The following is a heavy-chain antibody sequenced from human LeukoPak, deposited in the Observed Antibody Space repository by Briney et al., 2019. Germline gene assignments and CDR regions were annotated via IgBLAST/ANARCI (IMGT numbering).Heavy chain of an antibody. CDR2: ISSSGSTI. J-gene: IGHJ6*04. CDR1: GFNFSSFE. CDR3: AELGITMIGGV. D-gene: IGHD3-10*02. Sequence: GGSLRLSCAASGFNFSSFEMNWVRQAPGKGLEWVSYISSSGSTIYYADSVKGRFTISRDNAKNSLYLQMNSLRAEDTAVYYCAELGITMIGGVWGKGTTVTISS. V-gene: IGHV3-48*03.